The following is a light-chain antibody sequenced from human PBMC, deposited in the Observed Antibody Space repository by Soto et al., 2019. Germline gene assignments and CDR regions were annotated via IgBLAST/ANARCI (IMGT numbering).Light chain of an antibody. CDR3: QQYGSSPIT. CDR2: SAS. V-gene: IGKV3-20*01. J-gene: IGKJ5*01. Sequence: EIVLTQSPGTLSLSPGERVTLSCRASRSVSGSYLAWYQQKPGQAPRVLIYSASLRATGIPDRFSGSGSGTDFSLTISRLEPEDFAVYYCQQYGSSPITFGQGTDWRL. CDR1: RSVSGSY.